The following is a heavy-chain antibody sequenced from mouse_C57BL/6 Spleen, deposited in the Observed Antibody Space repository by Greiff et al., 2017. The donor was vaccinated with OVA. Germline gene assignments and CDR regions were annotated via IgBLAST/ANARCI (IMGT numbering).Heavy chain of an antibody. CDR3: AKPGGKGGYFDV. D-gene: IGHD1-3*01. Sequence: VKLMESGPGLVQPSQSLSITCTVSGFSLTSYGVHWVRQSPGKGLEWLGVIWRGGSTDYNAAFMSRLSITKDNSKSQVFFKMNSLQADDTAIYYCAKPGGKGGYFDVWGTGTTVTVSS. V-gene: IGHV2-5*01. J-gene: IGHJ1*03. CDR2: IWRGGST. CDR1: GFSLTSYG.